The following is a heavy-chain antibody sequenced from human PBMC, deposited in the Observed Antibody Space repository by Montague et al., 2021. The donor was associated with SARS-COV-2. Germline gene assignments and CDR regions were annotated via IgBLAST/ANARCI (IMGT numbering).Heavy chain of an antibody. D-gene: IGHD3-16*01. CDR2: IYHSGNT. J-gene: IGHJ4*02. V-gene: IGHV4-4*02. CDR3: ARSSILGAHRFDY. CDR1: GGSISSSSW. Sequence: SETLSLTCAVSGGSISSSSWWSWVRQPPGKGLEWIGEIYHSGNTNYNPSLQSRFTISVDKSKNQFSLRLSSVTAADTAVYYCARSSILGAHRFDYWGQGTLVTVSS.